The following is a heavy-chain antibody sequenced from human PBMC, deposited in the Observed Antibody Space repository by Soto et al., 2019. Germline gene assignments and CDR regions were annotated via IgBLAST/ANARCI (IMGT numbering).Heavy chain of an antibody. V-gene: IGHV3-7*03. CDR1: GFTFSNNW. D-gene: IGHD1-1*01. CDR3: TRDKGVFNWATSYFDY. J-gene: IGHJ4*02. Sequence: GGSLRLSCAASGFTFSNNWMSWVRQAPGKGLEWVANIKRNGGEKYYVDSVKGRFTISRDNAKSSLYLQMNPLKVEDTAVYYCTRDKGVFNWATSYFDYWGQGALVTVSS. CDR2: IKRNGGEK.